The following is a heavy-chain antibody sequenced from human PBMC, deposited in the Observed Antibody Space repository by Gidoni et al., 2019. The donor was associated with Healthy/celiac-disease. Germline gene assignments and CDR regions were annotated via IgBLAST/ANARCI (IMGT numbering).Heavy chain of an antibody. CDR1: GFTFSSYS. D-gene: IGHD3-10*01. CDR2: ISSSSSYI. V-gene: IGHV3-21*01. Sequence: EVQLVESGGGLVTPGGSLRLSCAASGFTFSSYSMTWVRRAPGKGLEWVSSISSSSSYIYYADSVKGRFTISRDNAKNSLYLQMNSLRAEDTAVYYCARVWEGGLLASYFDFYYYYGMDVWGQGTTVTVSS. CDR3: ARVWEGGLLASYFDFYYYYGMDV. J-gene: IGHJ6*02.